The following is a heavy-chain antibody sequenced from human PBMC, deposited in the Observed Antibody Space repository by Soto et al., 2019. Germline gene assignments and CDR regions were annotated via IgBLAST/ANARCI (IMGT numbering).Heavy chain of an antibody. D-gene: IGHD2-2*01. V-gene: IGHV3-49*03. CDR2: IRSKAYGETT. J-gene: IGHJ6*02. Sequence: GGSLRLSCTCFGFTFGDYAISWSRQAPGKGLEWVGVIRSKAYGETTDYGASVKGRFTILRDDSKSIAYLQLDSLQSEDTGVYYCTRYTYTSRYSYFGMDVWGHGTAVTVSS. CDR3: TRYTYTSRYSYFGMDV. CDR1: GFTFGDYA.